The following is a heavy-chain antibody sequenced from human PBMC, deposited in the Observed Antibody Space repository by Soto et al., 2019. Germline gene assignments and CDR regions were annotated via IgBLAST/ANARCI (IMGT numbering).Heavy chain of an antibody. CDR2: IWYDGSNK. CDR3: ARGGGYDPTIPFDY. D-gene: IGHD5-12*01. CDR1: GFTFSSYG. Sequence: PGGSLRLSCAASGFTFSSYGMHWVRQAPGKGLEWVAVIWYDGSNKYYADSVKGRFTISRDNSKNTLYLQMNNLRAEDTAVFYCARGGGYDPTIPFDYWGQGTLVTVSS. J-gene: IGHJ4*02. V-gene: IGHV3-33*01.